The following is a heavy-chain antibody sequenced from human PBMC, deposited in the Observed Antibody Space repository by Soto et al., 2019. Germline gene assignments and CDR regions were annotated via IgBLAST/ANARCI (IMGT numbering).Heavy chain of an antibody. CDR3: ARDLRDIVVVPAAMGLYYYYGMDV. Sequence: GGSLRLSCAASGFTFSSYAMHWVRQAPGKGLEWVAVISYDGSNKYYADSVKGRFTISRDNSKNTLYLQMNSLRAEDTAVYYCARDLRDIVVVPAAMGLYYYYGMDVWGQGTTVTISS. D-gene: IGHD2-2*01. CDR1: GFTFSSYA. V-gene: IGHV3-30-3*01. CDR2: ISYDGSNK. J-gene: IGHJ6*02.